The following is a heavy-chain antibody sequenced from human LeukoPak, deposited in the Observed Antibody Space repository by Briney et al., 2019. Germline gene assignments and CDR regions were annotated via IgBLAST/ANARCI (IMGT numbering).Heavy chain of an antibody. D-gene: IGHD2-15*01. CDR1: GFTFNNYA. V-gene: IGHV3-23*01. Sequence: GGSLRLSCAASGFTFNNYAMSWVRQAPGKGLEWVSAISGSGGTTYYADSVKGRFTFSRDNSKNTLYLQMNSLRAEDTAVYYCARDGFCSGGSCYFFDYWGQGTLVTVSS. CDR2: ISGSGGTT. J-gene: IGHJ4*02. CDR3: ARDGFCSGGSCYFFDY.